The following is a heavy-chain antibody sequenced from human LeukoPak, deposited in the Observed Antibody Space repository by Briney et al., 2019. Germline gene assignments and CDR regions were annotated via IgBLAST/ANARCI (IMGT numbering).Heavy chain of an antibody. CDR1: GGTFSSYA. D-gene: IGHD3-10*01. V-gene: IGHV1-69*06. CDR3: ARAITMVRGVIHWFDP. J-gene: IGHJ5*02. Sequence: SVKVSCKASGGTFSSYAISWVRQAPGQGLEWMGGIIPIFGTANYAQKFQGRVTITADKSTSTAYMELSSLRSEDTAVYYCARAITMVRGVIHWFDPWGQGTLVTASS. CDR2: IIPIFGTA.